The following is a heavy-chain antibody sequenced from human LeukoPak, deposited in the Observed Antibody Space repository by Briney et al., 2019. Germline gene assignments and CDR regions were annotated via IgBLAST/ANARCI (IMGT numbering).Heavy chain of an antibody. D-gene: IGHD3-10*01. CDR3: ARELLLWFGEVLYKPEYYGMDV. CDR2: INPNSGGT. Sequence: GASVKVCCKASGYTFTGYYMHWVRQAPGQGLEWMGWINPNSGGTNYAQKFQGRVTMTRDTSISTAYMELSRLRSDDTAVYYCARELLLWFGEVLYKPEYYGMDVWGQGTTVTVSS. CDR1: GYTFTGYY. J-gene: IGHJ6*02. V-gene: IGHV1-2*02.